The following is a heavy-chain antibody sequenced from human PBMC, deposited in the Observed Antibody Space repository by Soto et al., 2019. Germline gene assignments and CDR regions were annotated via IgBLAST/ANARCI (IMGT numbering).Heavy chain of an antibody. D-gene: IGHD4-17*01. CDR1: GLTFSNVR. Sequence: EMQLVASGGGLVKPGDSLRLSCAGSGLTFSNVRMTWVRQAPGKGLEWIGRIKSKTDGGTADYPAAVKDRFTISRDDSKNTLYLQLNSLKTEDTAVYYCTTDYGWAFGIWGQGTMVTVSS. CDR2: IKSKTDGGTA. V-gene: IGHV3-15*01. CDR3: TTDYGWAFGI. J-gene: IGHJ3*02.